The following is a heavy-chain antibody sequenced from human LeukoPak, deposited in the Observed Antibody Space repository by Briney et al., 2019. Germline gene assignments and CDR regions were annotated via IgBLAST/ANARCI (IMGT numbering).Heavy chain of an antibody. V-gene: IGHV4-59*01. CDR1: GGSISSYY. CDR2: IYYSGST. CDR3: ARVNSRDAFDI. D-gene: IGHD2/OR15-2a*01. J-gene: IGHJ3*02. Sequence: SETLSLTCTVSGGSISSYYWSWIRQPPGKGLEWIGYIYYSGSTNYNPSLKSRVTISVDTSKNQFSLKLSSVTAADTAVYYCARVNSRDAFDIWGQGTMVTVSS.